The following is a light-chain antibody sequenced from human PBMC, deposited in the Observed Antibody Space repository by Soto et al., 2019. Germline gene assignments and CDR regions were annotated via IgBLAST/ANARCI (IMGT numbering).Light chain of an antibody. CDR1: QSCRNS. V-gene: IGKV1-5*01. J-gene: IGKJ1*01. CDR3: LCYITYTWK. Sequence: DLQMTQSPSTLSASVGDRVTITCRASQSCRNSLAWYQQKAGKAPTLLIYDASTLQSGVPSRFSGSGSGTEFSLTIRSLQPEDFETYSCLCYITYTWKLGHGTEVDTK. CDR2: DAS.